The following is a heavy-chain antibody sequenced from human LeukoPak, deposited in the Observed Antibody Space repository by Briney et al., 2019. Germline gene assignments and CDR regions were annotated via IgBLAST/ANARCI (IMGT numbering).Heavy chain of an antibody. CDR3: ARTTTTFDD. D-gene: IGHD4-11*01. CDR2: VSDTGST. Sequence: SKTLSLTCTVSGGSISSYYWSWIRQPPGKGLEWIGYVSDTGSTNYKSSLKSRVTISVGTSKNQFSLNLTSVTAADTAVYYCARTTTTFDDWGHGTMVIVSS. J-gene: IGHJ4*01. CDR1: GGSISSYY. V-gene: IGHV4-59*01.